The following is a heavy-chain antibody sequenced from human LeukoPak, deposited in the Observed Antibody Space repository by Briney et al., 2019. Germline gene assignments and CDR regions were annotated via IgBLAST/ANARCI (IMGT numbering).Heavy chain of an antibody. J-gene: IGHJ6*02. V-gene: IGHV4-34*01. CDR2: INHSGST. CDR1: GGSFSGYY. D-gene: IGHD3-3*01. CDR3: ARGNYDFWSGYYTSGYGMDV. Sequence: SETLSLTCAVYGGSFSGYYWSWTRQPPGKGLEWIGEINHSGSTNYNSSLKSRITISVDTSKNQFSLKLSSVTAADTAVYYCARGNYDFWSGYYTSGYGMDVWGQGTTVTVSS.